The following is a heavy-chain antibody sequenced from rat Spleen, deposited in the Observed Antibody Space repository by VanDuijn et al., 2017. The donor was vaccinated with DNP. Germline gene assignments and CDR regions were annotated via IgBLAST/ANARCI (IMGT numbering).Heavy chain of an antibody. CDR3: TFYSSGDY. D-gene: IGHD1-1*01. V-gene: IGHV5-31*01. J-gene: IGHJ2*01. Sequence: EVQLVESGGDLVQPGRSLKLSCVASGFTFNNYWMTWIRQVPGKGLEWVASISTGGGNTYYRDSVKGRFTISRDNAKNTLYLQMDSLRSEDTATYDCTFYSSGDYWGQGVMVTVSS. CDR2: ISTGGGNT. CDR1: GFTFNNYW.